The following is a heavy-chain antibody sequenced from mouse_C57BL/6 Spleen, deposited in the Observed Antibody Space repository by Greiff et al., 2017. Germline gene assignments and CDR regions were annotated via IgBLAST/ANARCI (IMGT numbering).Heavy chain of an antibody. CDR2: IRLKSDNYAT. CDR1: GFTFSNYW. CDR3: TALPTVVATDWYFDV. Sequence: EVKVEESGGGLVQPGGSMKLSCVASGFTFSNYWMNWVRQSPEKGLEWVAQIRLKSDNYATHYAESVKGRFTISRDDSKSSVYLQMNNLRAEDTGIYYCTALPTVVATDWYFDVWGTGTTVTVSS. D-gene: IGHD1-1*01. J-gene: IGHJ1*03. V-gene: IGHV6-3*01.